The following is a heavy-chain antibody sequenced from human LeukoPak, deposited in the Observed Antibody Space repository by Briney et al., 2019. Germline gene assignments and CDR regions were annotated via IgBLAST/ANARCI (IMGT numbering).Heavy chain of an antibody. CDR1: GFTFSDYY. CDR3: ARLSGSYAVDY. D-gene: IGHD1-26*01. V-gene: IGHV4-39*01. CDR2: IYYSGST. Sequence: GSLRLSCAASGFTFSDYYMSWIRQPPGKGLEWIGSIYYSGSTYYNPSLKSRVTISVDTSKNQFSLKLSSVTAADTAVYYCARLSGSYAVDYWGQGTLVTVSS. J-gene: IGHJ4*02.